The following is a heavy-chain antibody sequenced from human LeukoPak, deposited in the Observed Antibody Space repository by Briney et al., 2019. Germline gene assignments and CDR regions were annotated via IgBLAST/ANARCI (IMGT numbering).Heavy chain of an antibody. D-gene: IGHD6-13*01. J-gene: IGHJ4*02. V-gene: IGHV4-59*12. CDR1: GGSISSYY. CDR3: ARGPNIAAAGINY. CDR2: IYYSGST. Sequence: TSETLSLTCTVSGGSISSYYWSWIRQPPGKGLEWIGYIYYSGSTNYNPSLRSRVTISVDTSKNQFSLKLSSVTAADTAVYYCARGPNIAAAGINYWGQGTLVTVSS.